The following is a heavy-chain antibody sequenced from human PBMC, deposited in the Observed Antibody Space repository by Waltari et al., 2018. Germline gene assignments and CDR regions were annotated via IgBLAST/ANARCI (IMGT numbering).Heavy chain of an antibody. V-gene: IGHV2-5*02. Sequence: QITLKESGPTLVKPTQTLTLTCTFSGFSLTTNGVGVGWIRQPPGKAQEWLVCIYWDDEKRYSPCLKSRLTITKDTSKNEVVLTMTNTDPVDTATYYCAHRRDFRGDWNTAWLDPWCQGILVTVSS. CDR2: IYWDDEK. CDR1: GFSLTTNGVG. D-gene: IGHD2-21*01. J-gene: IGHJ5*02. CDR3: AHRRDFRGDWNTAWLDP.